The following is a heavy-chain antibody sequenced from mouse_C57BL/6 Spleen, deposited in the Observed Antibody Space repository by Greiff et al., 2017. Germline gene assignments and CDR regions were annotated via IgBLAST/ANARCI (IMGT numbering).Heavy chain of an antibody. J-gene: IGHJ2*01. CDR3: ARLEYFDY. CDR1: GFTFSSYG. V-gene: IGHV5-6*01. Sequence: EVQLQESGGDLVKPGGSLKLSCAASGFTFSSYGMSWVRQTPDKRLEWVATISSGGSYTYYPDSVQGRFTISRYNAKNTLYLQRSSLKSEDTAMYYCARLEYFDYWGQGTTLTVSS. CDR2: ISSGGSYT.